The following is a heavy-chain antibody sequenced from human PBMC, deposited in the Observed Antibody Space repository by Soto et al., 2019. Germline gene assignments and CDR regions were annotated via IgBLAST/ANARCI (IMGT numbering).Heavy chain of an antibody. V-gene: IGHV3-30-3*01. J-gene: IGHJ4*02. D-gene: IGHD5-18*01. CDR3: ARRIQPYYFDY. CDR1: GFTFSSYA. Sequence: QVRLVESGGGVVQPGRSLRLSCAASGFTFSSYAMHWVRQARGKGLEWVAVISYDGSNKYYADSVKGRFTISRDNSKNTLYLQMNSLRAEDTAVYYCARRIQPYYFDYWGQGTLVTVSS. CDR2: ISYDGSNK.